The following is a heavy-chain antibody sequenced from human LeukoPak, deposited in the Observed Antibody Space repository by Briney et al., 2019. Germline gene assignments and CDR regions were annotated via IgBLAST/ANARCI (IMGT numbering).Heavy chain of an antibody. D-gene: IGHD6-6*01. CDR3: AKGSSSNIAARLNY. Sequence: GGSLRLSCAASGFTFSSYAMSWVRRAPGKGLEWVSAISGSDGSTYYADSVKGRFTISRDNSKNTLYLQMNSLRAEDTAIYSCAKGSSSNIAARLNYWGQGTLVTVSS. J-gene: IGHJ4*02. V-gene: IGHV3-23*01. CDR2: ISGSDGST. CDR1: GFTFSSYA.